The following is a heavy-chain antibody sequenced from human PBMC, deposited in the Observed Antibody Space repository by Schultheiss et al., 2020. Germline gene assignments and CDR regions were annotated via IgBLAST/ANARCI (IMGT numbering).Heavy chain of an antibody. CDR1: GFTFGDYA. CDR2: IRSKAYGGTT. Sequence: GGSLRLSCTASGFTFGDYAMIWFRQAPGKGLEWVGFIRSKAYGGTTEYAASVKGRFTISRDDSKSIAYLQMNSLKTEYTAVYYCTRWFDSSGYYSYYYYYGMDVWGKGNTVTVSS. J-gene: IGHJ6*04. D-gene: IGHD3-22*01. V-gene: IGHV3-49*03. CDR3: TRWFDSSGYYSYYYYYGMDV.